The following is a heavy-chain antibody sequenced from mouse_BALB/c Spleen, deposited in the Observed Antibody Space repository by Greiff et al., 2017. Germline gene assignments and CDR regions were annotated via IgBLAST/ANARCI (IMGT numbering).Heavy chain of an antibody. V-gene: IGHV5-17*02. CDR1: GFTFSSFG. CDR3: ARAPAGYFDY. Sequence: DVQLVESGGGLVQPGGSRKLSCAASGFTFSSFGMHWVRQAPEKGLEWVAYISSGSSTIYYADTVKGRFTISRDNPKNTLFLQMTSLRSEDTAMYYCARAPAGYFDYWGQGTTLTVSS. J-gene: IGHJ2*01. CDR2: ISSGSSTI.